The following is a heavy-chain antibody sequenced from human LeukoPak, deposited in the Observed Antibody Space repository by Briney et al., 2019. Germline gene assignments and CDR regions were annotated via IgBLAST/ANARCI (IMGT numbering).Heavy chain of an antibody. Sequence: GGSLRLSCAASGFTFSSYAMSWVRQAPGKGLEWVSAISGSGGSTYYADSVKGRFTISRDNSKNTLYLQMNSLRAEDTAVYYCAKTQGDYGDSRTFDYWGQGTLVTVSS. CDR3: AKTQGDYGDSRTFDY. CDR1: GFTFSSYA. V-gene: IGHV3-23*01. D-gene: IGHD4-17*01. CDR2: ISGSGGST. J-gene: IGHJ4*02.